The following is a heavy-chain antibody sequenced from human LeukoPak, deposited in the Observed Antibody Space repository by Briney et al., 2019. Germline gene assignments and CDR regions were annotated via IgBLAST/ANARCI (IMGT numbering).Heavy chain of an antibody. J-gene: IGHJ4*02. CDR1: GSTFGDYY. CDR3: ARVYRLLDF. V-gene: IGHV3-11*01. D-gene: IGHD2-2*01. CDR2: IGTSGNDL. Sequence: GGSLRLSCTASGSTFGDYYMTWIRQAPGKGLEWISYIGTSGNDLYYADSVKGRFTTSRDDAKNSLYLEMRSLRDEDTAVYYCARVYRLLDFWGQGTLVTVSS.